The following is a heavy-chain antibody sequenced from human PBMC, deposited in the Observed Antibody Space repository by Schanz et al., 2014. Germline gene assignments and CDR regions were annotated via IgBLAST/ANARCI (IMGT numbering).Heavy chain of an antibody. J-gene: IGHJ4*02. D-gene: IGHD2-2*01. CDR3: AKVAPAATYLDS. Sequence: DVQLLESGGGLVQPGESLRLSCAASGFTFTTYAMTWVRQAPGKGLEWVSDISDSGDSTHYADSVKGRFTISRDNAKNSLFLQMNSLSAEDTAVYYCAKVAPAATYLDSCGLGTLXTVSS. CDR2: ISDSGDST. CDR1: GFTFTTYA. V-gene: IGHV3-23*01.